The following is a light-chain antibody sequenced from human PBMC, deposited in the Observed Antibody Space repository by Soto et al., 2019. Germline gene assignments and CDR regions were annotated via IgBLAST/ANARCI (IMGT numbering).Light chain of an antibody. CDR3: QQYSHYTA. CDR1: QSVDTL. V-gene: IGKV1-5*03. J-gene: IGKJ2*01. Sequence: DGQMTQFPYTLSASVGGRVTITCRASQSVDTLLAWYQHKPGKAPKLLISAASNLESGVPSRFSGSGSGTQFTLTIRSLQPDDSATYYCQQYSHYTAFGQGTKLEL. CDR2: AAS.